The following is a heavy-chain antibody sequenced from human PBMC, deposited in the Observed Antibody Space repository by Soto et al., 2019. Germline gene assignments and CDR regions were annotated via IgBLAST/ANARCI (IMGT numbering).Heavy chain of an antibody. CDR1: GFTFSNYW. Sequence: EVQLVESGGGLLQPGGSLRLSCAASGFTFSNYWMNWVRQAPGKGLVWVSRINSDGSTTNYADSVKGRFTISRDNAKNTLQLQMNSLRADDTAVYYCARIDFWSGMDVWGQGTTVTVSS. CDR2: INSDGSTT. CDR3: ARIDFWSGMDV. D-gene: IGHD3-3*01. J-gene: IGHJ6*02. V-gene: IGHV3-74*01.